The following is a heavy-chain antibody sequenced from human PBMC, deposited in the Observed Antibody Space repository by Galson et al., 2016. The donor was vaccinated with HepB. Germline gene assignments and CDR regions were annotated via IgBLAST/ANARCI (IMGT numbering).Heavy chain of an antibody. CDR1: GFSFTNHW. CDR3: ARDSGYCSGGSCYGDAFDV. Sequence: LRLSCAASGFSFTNHWMTWVRQAPGKGLDWVANIRQDGNEKYHAEFVKGRFTISRDNAKNSLYLQMSGLRPEDTAVYYCARDSGYCSGGSCYGDAFDVWGQGAMVTVSS. J-gene: IGHJ3*01. CDR2: IRQDGNEK. D-gene: IGHD2-15*01. V-gene: IGHV3-7*01.